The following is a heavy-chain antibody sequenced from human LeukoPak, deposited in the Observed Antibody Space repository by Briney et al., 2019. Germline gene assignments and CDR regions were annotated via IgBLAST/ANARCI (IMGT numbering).Heavy chain of an antibody. CDR2: INHSGST. CDR3: ARDLADYGEPFDY. D-gene: IGHD4-17*01. CDR1: GGSFSGYY. J-gene: IGHJ4*02. Sequence: SETLSLTCAVYGGSFSGYYWSWIRQPPGKGLEWIGEINHSGSTNYNPFLKSRVTISVDTSKNQFSLKLSSVTAADTAVYYCARDLADYGEPFDYWGQGTLVTVSS. V-gene: IGHV4-34*01.